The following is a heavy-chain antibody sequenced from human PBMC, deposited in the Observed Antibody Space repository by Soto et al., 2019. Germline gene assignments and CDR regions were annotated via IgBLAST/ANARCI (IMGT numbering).Heavy chain of an antibody. D-gene: IGHD6-13*01. CDR3: ARDMGPRYSSSWYQMGPNWFDP. CDR2: IIPILGIA. J-gene: IGHJ5*02. CDR1: GGTFSSYT. V-gene: IGHV1-69*08. Sequence: QVQLVQSGAEVKKPGSSVKVSCKASGGTFSSYTISWVRQAPGQGLEWMGRIIPILGIANYAQKFQGRVTITADKSTSRAYMELSSLRSEDTAVYYCARDMGPRYSSSWYQMGPNWFDPWGQGTLVTVSS.